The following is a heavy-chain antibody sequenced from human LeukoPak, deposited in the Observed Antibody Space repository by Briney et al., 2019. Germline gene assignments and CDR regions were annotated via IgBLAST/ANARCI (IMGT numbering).Heavy chain of an antibody. J-gene: IGHJ6*03. CDR1: GFTFSSYG. Sequence: PGGSLRLSCAASGFTFSSYGMNWVRQAPGKGLEWVAFIRYDGSNKYYADSVKGRFTISRDNSKFTLYLQMDSLRAEDTAVYYCAKGPGFWSGYDYSYMDVWGKGTTVTVSS. V-gene: IGHV3-30*02. D-gene: IGHD3-3*01. CDR2: IRYDGSNK. CDR3: AKGPGFWSGYDYSYMDV.